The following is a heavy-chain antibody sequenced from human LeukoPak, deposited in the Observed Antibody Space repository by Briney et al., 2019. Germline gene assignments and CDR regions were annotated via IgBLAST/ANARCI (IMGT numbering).Heavy chain of an antibody. D-gene: IGHD2-15*01. CDR2: IRYVGSNK. J-gene: IGHJ5*02. V-gene: IGHV3-30*02. CDR3: AKGRTGYCSGGSCLNWFDP. CDR1: GFTFSSYG. Sequence: GGSLRLSCAASGFTFSSYGMHWVRQAPGKGLEWVAFIRYVGSNKYYADSVKGRFTISRDNSKNTLYLQMNSLRAEDTAVYYCAKGRTGYCSGGSCLNWFDPWGQGTLVTVSS.